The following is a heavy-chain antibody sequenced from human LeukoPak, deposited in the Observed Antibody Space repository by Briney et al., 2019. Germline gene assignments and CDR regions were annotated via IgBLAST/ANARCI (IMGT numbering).Heavy chain of an antibody. J-gene: IGHJ4*02. CDR1: GGTFSSYT. CDR3: ARDHVSCSSTSCYGQTGYYFDY. D-gene: IGHD2-2*01. V-gene: IGHV1-69*04. CDR2: IIPILGIA. Sequence: ASVKVSCKASGGTFSSYTISWVRQAPGQGLEWMGRIIPILGIANYAQKFQGRVTITADKSTSTAYMELSSLRSEDTAVYYCARDHVSCSSTSCYGQTGYYFDYWGQGTLVTVSS.